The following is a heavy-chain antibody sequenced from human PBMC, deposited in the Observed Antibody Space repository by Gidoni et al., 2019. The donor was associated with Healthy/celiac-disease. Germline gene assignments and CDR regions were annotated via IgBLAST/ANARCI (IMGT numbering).Heavy chain of an antibody. CDR2: IKQDGSEK. D-gene: IGHD1-26*01. CDR1: GFTFSSYW. V-gene: IGHV3-7*04. Sequence: EVQLVESGGGLVQPGGSLRLSCAASGFTFSSYWMSWVRQAPGKGLEWVANIKQDGSEKYYVDSVKGRFTISRDNAKNSLYLQMNSLRAEDTAVYYCARDGAGKWELIDYWGQGTLVTVSS. CDR3: ARDGAGKWELIDY. J-gene: IGHJ4*02.